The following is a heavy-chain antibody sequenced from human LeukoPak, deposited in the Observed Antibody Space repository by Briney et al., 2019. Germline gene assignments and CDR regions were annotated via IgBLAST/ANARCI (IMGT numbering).Heavy chain of an antibody. CDR2: IYYSGST. Sequence: PSETLSLTCTVSGGSISSYYWSWIRQPPGKGLEWIGYIYYSGSTNYNPSLKSRVTISVDTSKNQFSLKLSSVTAADTAVYYCARDRYYDILTGHFGVDAFDNWGQGTMVTVSS. J-gene: IGHJ3*02. V-gene: IGHV4-59*12. CDR1: GGSISSYY. CDR3: ARDRYYDILTGHFGVDAFDN. D-gene: IGHD3-9*01.